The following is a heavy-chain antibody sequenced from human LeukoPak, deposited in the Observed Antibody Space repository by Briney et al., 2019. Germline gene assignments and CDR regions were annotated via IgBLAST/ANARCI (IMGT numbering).Heavy chain of an antibody. J-gene: IGHJ4*02. Sequence: GGSLRLSCAASGFTFSSYWMSWVRQAPGKGLEWVANIKQDGSEKYYVDSVKGRFTISRDNAKNSLYLQMNSLRAEDTAVYYCARDGGSPYYYDSSGYHYDYWGQGTLVTVSS. CDR2: IKQDGSEK. D-gene: IGHD3-22*01. CDR1: GFTFSSYW. V-gene: IGHV3-7*01. CDR3: ARDGGSPYYYDSSGYHYDY.